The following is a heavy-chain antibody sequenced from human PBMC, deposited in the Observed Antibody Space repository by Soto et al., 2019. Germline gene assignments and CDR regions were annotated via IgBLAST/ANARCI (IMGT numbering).Heavy chain of an antibody. J-gene: IGHJ4*02. CDR3: ARDPRPRGYCSGGSCRSYSD. V-gene: IGHV3-48*03. CDR1: GATFSHHA. CDR2: ISNYGRTI. Sequence: GGSLRLSCATSGATFSHHALNWVRQAPGKGLEWLAYISNYGRTIYYADSVKGRFTISRDNTKNLLYLQMNSLRAEDTAVYYCARDPRPRGYCSGGSCRSYSDWGQGTLVTVSS. D-gene: IGHD2-15*01.